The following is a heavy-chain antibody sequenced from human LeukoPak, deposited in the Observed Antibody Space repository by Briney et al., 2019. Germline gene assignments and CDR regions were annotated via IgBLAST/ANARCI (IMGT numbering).Heavy chain of an antibody. D-gene: IGHD4-17*01. J-gene: IGHJ4*02. CDR1: GFTFSTYA. CDR3: AKPAHDYGDYEPSGAFDY. V-gene: IGHV3-23*01. Sequence: GGSLRLSCAASGFTFSTYAVSWVRQAPGKGLEWVSAISGSGGSTYYADSVKGRFTISRDNPKNTLYLQMNSLRAEDTAVYYCAKPAHDYGDYEPSGAFDYWGQGTLVTVSS. CDR2: ISGSGGST.